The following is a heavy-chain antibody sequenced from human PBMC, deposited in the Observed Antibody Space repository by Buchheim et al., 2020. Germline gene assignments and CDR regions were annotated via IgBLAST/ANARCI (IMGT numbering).Heavy chain of an antibody. Sequence: VQLVESGGGVVQPGRSLRLSCAASGFTFSSYGMHWVRQAPGKGLEWVSAISGSGGSTYYADSVKGRFTISRDNSKNTLYLQMNSLRAEDTAVYYCANSWCCEWFGELLGYWGQGTL. CDR3: ANSWCCEWFGELLGY. V-gene: IGHV3-23*04. CDR1: GFTFSSYG. J-gene: IGHJ4*02. D-gene: IGHD3-10*01. CDR2: ISGSGGST.